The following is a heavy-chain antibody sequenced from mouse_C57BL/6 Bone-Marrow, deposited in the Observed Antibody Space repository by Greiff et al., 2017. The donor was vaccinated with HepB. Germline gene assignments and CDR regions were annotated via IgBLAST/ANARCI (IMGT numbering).Heavy chain of an antibody. CDR1: GYTFTSYG. J-gene: IGHJ1*03. Sequence: VQLQQSGAELARPGASVKLSCKASGYTFTSYGISWVKQRTGQGLEWIGEIYPRSGNTYYNEKFKGKATLTADKSSSTAYMELRSLTSEDSAVYFCARGGAITTVVARDYWYFDVWGTGTTVTVSS. CDR3: ARGGAITTVVARDYWYFDV. CDR2: IYPRSGNT. V-gene: IGHV1-81*01. D-gene: IGHD1-1*01.